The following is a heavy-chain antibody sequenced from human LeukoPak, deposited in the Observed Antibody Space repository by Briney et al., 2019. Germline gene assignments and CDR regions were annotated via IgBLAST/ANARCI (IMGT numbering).Heavy chain of an antibody. CDR2: IKAKAHGGTI. CDR3: TTDGVGVEGAAYDN. D-gene: IGHD1-26*01. Sequence: PGGSLRLSCAASGFTFINAWMAWVRQAPGKGLEWVGRIKAKAHGGTIEYAAPVKGRITISRDDSKNTLYLQMTSLKTGDTAVYYCTTDGVGVEGAAYDNWGQGTLVSVSS. J-gene: IGHJ4*02. CDR1: GFTFINAW. V-gene: IGHV3-15*01.